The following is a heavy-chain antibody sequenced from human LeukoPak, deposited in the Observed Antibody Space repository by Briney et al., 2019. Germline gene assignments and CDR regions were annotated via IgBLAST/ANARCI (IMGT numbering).Heavy chain of an antibody. Sequence: GGSLRLSCAASGFTFRSYGMHWVRQAPGKGLEWVTFIWYDGSNKYYADSVKGRFTISRDNSKNTLYLQMNSLRAEDTAVYYCARDKIVGATFFDYWGQGTLVTVSS. D-gene: IGHD1-26*01. V-gene: IGHV3-30*02. CDR3: ARDKIVGATFFDY. CDR2: IWYDGSNK. CDR1: GFTFRSYG. J-gene: IGHJ4*02.